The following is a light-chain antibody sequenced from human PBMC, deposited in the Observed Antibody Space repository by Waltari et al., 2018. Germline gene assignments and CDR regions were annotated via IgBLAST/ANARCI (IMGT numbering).Light chain of an antibody. Sequence: EIQMSQSHSTLSASVGERVTITCRASQNINSWLAWNQEKPGKAHKFMNYKASSLESGVPSRFSCSVSWSYFTLTIISLQPDDFRTYYCQHYNSYPLAFCQGTHVEIK. J-gene: IGKJ1*01. CDR2: KAS. CDR1: QNINSW. V-gene: IGKV1-5*03. CDR3: QHYNSYPLA.